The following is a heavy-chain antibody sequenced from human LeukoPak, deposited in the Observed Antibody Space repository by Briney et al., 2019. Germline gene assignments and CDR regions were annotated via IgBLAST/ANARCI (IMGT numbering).Heavy chain of an antibody. J-gene: IGHJ3*02. D-gene: IGHD3-3*01. V-gene: IGHV3-30*03. Sequence: QPGGSLRLSCAASGITFSNHAMHWVRQAPGKGLEWVAVILNDGGNKYYADSVKGRFTISRDNAKNSLYLQMNSLRAEDTAVYYCARFAILEWSNDAFDIWGQGTMVTVSS. CDR2: ILNDGGNK. CDR3: ARFAILEWSNDAFDI. CDR1: GITFSNHA.